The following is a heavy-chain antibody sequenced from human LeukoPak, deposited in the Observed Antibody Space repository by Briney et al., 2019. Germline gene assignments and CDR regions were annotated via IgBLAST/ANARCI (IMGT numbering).Heavy chain of an antibody. V-gene: IGHV4-31*03. CDR1: GGSISGGGYY. J-gene: IGHJ3*02. CDR3: ARECGTYYYDSSGYYRRADDAFDI. D-gene: IGHD3-22*01. CDR2: IYYSGST. Sequence: PSETLSLTCTVYGGSISGGGYYWSWIRQHPGKGLEWIGYIYYSGSTYYNPSLKSRVTISVDTSKNQFSLKLSSVTAADTAVYYCARECGTYYYDSSGYYRRADDAFDIWGQGTMVTVSS.